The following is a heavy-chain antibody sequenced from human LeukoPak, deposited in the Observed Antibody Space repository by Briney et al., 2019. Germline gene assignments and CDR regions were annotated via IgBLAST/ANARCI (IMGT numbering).Heavy chain of an antibody. J-gene: IGHJ4*02. Sequence: SSETLSLTCAVYGGSFSGYYWSWIRQPPGKGLEWIGEINHYGSTNYNPSLKSRVSISVDRSKNQFSLEMNSVTAADTAVYYCARGIIEGRNGYNHYYWGQGTLVTVSS. V-gene: IGHV4-34*01. CDR2: INHYGST. CDR3: ARGIIEGRNGYNHYY. CDR1: GGSFSGYY. D-gene: IGHD5-24*01.